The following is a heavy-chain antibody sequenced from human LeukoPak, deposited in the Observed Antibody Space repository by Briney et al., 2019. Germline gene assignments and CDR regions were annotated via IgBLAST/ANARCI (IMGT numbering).Heavy chain of an antibody. CDR1: GYTFTGYY. V-gene: IGHV1-2*02. CDR2: INPNSGGT. CDR3: ARERYSSGWYGKYYFDY. J-gene: IGHJ4*02. D-gene: IGHD6-19*01. Sequence: GASVKVSCKASGYTFTGYYMHWVRQAPGQGREWMGWINPNSGGTNYAQKFQGRVTMTRDTSISTAYMELSRLRSDDTAVYYCARERYSSGWYGKYYFDYWGQGTLVTVSS.